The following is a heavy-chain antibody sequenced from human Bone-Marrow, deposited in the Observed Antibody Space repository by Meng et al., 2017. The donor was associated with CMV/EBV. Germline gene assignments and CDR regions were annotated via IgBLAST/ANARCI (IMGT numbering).Heavy chain of an antibody. Sequence: GESLKISCAASGFTFSSYWMHWVRQAPGKGLVWVSRINSDGSSTSYADSVKGRFTISRDNAKNTLYLQMNSLRAEDTAVYYCAKGVGGYYYYGMDVWGQGTTVTVSS. V-gene: IGHV3-74*01. CDR3: AKGVGGYYYYGMDV. CDR2: INSDGSST. J-gene: IGHJ6*02. CDR1: GFTFSSYW.